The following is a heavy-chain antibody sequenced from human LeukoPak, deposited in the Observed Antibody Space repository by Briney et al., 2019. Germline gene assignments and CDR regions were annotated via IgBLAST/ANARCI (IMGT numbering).Heavy chain of an antibody. J-gene: IGHJ5*02. CDR3: ARYSSTAGWLDP. V-gene: IGHV4-39*01. D-gene: IGHD6-13*01. Sequence: SETLSLTCTVSGGSISSSYHYWAWIRQPPEKGLEWIGIIHYSGTTYSDPSLKSRVTISVDTSKNQFSLRLTSVTAADTGIYYCARYSSTAGWLDPWGQGTLVTVSS. CDR2: IHYSGTT. CDR1: GGSISSSYHY.